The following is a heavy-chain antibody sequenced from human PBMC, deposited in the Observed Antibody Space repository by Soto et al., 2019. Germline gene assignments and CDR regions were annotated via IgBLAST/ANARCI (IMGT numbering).Heavy chain of an antibody. Sequence: PGGSLRLSCAASGFTFSSYDMHWVRQATGKGLEWVSAIGTAGDTYYPGSVKGRFTISRENAKNSLYLQMNSLRAGDTAVYYCARGAFMVTADAFDIWGQGTMVTVSS. D-gene: IGHD2-21*02. J-gene: IGHJ3*02. CDR3: ARGAFMVTADAFDI. V-gene: IGHV3-13*01. CDR1: GFTFSSYD. CDR2: IGTAGDT.